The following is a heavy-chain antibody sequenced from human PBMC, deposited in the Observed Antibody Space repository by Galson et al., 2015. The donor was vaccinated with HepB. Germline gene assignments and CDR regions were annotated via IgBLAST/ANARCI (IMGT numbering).Heavy chain of an antibody. V-gene: IGHV1-18*01. CDR1: GYTFPTYG. J-gene: IGHJ4*02. D-gene: IGHD3-22*01. CDR3: ARAVPGYYYDSSGSYYFDY. Sequence: SVKVSCKAFGYTFPTYGITWVRQAPGQGLEWMGWISAYNGNTNYAQKLQGRVTMTTDTSTSTAYMELRSLRSDDTAVYYCARAVPGYYYDSSGSYYFDYWGQGTLVTVSS. CDR2: ISAYNGNT.